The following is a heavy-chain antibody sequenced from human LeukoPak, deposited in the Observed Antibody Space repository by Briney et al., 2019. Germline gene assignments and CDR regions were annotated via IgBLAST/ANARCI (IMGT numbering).Heavy chain of an antibody. CDR3: AMDSYGGNTRAAFDI. CDR1: GGSFSGYY. V-gene: IGHV4-34*01. J-gene: IGHJ3*02. Sequence: SETLSLTCAVYGGSFSGYYWSWIRQPPGEGLEWMGEINHSGSTNYNPSLKSRVTISVDTSKNQFSLKLSSVTAADTAVYYCAMDSYGGNTRAAFDIRGQGTMVTVSS. D-gene: IGHD4-23*01. CDR2: INHSGST.